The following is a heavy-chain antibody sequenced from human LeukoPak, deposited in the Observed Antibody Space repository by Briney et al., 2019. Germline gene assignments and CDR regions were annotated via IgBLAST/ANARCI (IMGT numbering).Heavy chain of an antibody. D-gene: IGHD3-22*01. CDR3: ASSYDSSGYYYRN. J-gene: IGHJ4*02. V-gene: IGHV3-48*01. CDR2: ISSSSSTI. Sequence: GGSLRLSCAASGFTFSSYSMNWVRQAPGKGLEWVSYISSSSSTIYYADSVKGRFTISRDNAKNSLYLQMNSLRAEDTAVYYCASSYDSSGYYYRNWGQGTLVTVS. CDR1: GFTFSSYS.